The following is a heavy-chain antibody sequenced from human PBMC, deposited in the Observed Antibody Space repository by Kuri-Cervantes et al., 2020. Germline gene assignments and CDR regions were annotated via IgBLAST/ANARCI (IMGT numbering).Heavy chain of an antibody. V-gene: IGHV3-23*01. CDR1: GFTFSSYA. Sequence: GGSLRLSCAASGFTFSSYAMSWVRQAPGKGLEWVSAISGSGGSTYYADSVKGRFTISRDNSKNTLYLQMNSLRAEDTAVYFCARAGRGDSSSWFSSYYYYYMDVWGKGTTVTVSS. CDR3: ARAGRGDSSSWFSSYYYYYMDV. D-gene: IGHD6-13*01. CDR2: ISGSGGST. J-gene: IGHJ6*03.